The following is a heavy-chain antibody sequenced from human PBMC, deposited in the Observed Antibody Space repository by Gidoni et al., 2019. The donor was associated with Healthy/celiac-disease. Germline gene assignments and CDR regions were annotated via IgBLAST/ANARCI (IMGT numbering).Heavy chain of an antibody. J-gene: IGHJ3*02. CDR2: IYYSGST. Sequence: NVLEWIGYIYYSGSTYYNPSLKSRVTISVDTSKNQFSLKLSSVTAADTAVYYCARGADKLGIFEAFDIWGQGTMVTVSS. CDR3: ARGADKLGIFEAFDI. V-gene: IGHV4-30-4*01. D-gene: IGHD7-27*01.